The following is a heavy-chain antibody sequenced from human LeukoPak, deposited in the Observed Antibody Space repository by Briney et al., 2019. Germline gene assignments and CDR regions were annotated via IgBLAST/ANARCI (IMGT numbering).Heavy chain of an antibody. V-gene: IGHV3-23*01. CDR1: GLTFTTSA. CDR3: ATDMMVLGM. Sequence: GGSLRLSCAASGLTFTTSAMSWVRQAPGKGLEWVSAISDSGGKTYYADSVKGRFTISRDNSRNTLYLQMNNLRAEDTALYYCATDMMVLGMWGQGTLVTVSS. J-gene: IGHJ4*02. D-gene: IGHD3-22*01. CDR2: ISDSGGKT.